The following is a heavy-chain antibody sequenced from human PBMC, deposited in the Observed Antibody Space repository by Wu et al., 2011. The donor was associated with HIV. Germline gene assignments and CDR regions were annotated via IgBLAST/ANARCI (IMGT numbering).Heavy chain of an antibody. J-gene: IGHJ4*02. CDR1: GYTYTDYY. CDR2: VNPNSLHT. V-gene: IGHV1-24*01. Sequence: QVQLVQSGAEMKEPGASVRVSCKASGYTYTDYYIHWVRLAPGRGLEWMGWVNPNSLHTHYAQKFQGRVTMTEDTSTDTAYMELSSLRSEDTAVYYCATGAPGKDTNPRSYDYWGQGIPVTVSS. CDR3: ATGAPGKDTNPRSYDY.